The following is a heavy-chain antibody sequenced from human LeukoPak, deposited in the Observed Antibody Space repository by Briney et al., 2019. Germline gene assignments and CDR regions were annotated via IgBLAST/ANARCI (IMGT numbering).Heavy chain of an antibody. Sequence: SETLSLTCAVYGGSFTGYYWTWIRQPPGKGLEWIGEIIHSGSTTYNPSLKSRVTISVGTSKKQFSLSLTSVTAADTAVYYCVRGYCSGGSCFRNNWFESWGQGTLVTVFS. CDR2: IIHSGST. CDR1: GGSFTGYY. CDR3: VRGYCSGGSCFRNNWFES. J-gene: IGHJ5*01. D-gene: IGHD2-15*01. V-gene: IGHV4-34*01.